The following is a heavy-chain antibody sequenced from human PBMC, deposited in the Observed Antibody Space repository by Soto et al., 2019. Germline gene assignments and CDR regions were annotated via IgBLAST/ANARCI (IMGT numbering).Heavy chain of an antibody. CDR2: IYYRGST. CDR1: GGSISSYY. Sequence: TSETLSLTCTVSGGSISSYYWTWIRQPPGKGLEWIGYIYYRGSTNYNPSLKSRVTISVDTSKNQFSLKLSSLRSEDTAVYYCASTSADGYNSAFDYWGQGTLVTVSS. D-gene: IGHD5-12*01. CDR3: ASTSADGYNSAFDY. V-gene: IGHV4-59*01. J-gene: IGHJ4*02.